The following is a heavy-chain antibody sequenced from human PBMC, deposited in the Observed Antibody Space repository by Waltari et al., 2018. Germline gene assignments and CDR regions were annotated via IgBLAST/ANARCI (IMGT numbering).Heavy chain of an antibody. CDR3: ARGLPRANYYGSRGFYYMDV. CDR2: MNPNSGNT. CDR1: GYTFTSYD. J-gene: IGHJ6*03. Sequence: QVQLVQSGAEVKKPGASVKVSCKASGYTFTSYDINWVRQATGQGLEWMGWMNPNSGNTVYAQKFQGRVTITRNTSISTAYMELSSLRSEDTAVYYCARGLPRANYYGSRGFYYMDVWGKGTTVTVSS. V-gene: IGHV1-8*03. D-gene: IGHD3-10*01.